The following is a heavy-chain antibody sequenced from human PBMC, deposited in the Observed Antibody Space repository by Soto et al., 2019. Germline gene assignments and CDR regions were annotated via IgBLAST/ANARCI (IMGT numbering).Heavy chain of an antibody. D-gene: IGHD3-10*01. CDR3: VSAGGSGSYYTMDV. CDR2: TYYRSKWYN. Sequence: SQTLSLTCAISGDSVSSNSAAWNWIRQSPSRGLEWLGRTYYRSKWYNDYAVSVKSRITINPDTSKNQFSLQLNSVTPEDTAVYYWVSAGGSGSYYTMDVCGKGNKVTVSS. CDR1: GDSVSSNSAA. V-gene: IGHV6-1*01. J-gene: IGHJ6*04.